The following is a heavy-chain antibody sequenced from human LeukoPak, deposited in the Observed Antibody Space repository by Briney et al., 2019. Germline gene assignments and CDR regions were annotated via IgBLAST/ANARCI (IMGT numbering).Heavy chain of an antibody. J-gene: IGHJ4*02. Sequence: ASVKVSCKTSGYTFSTYYMHWVRQAPGQGLEWLGIIHPTDGSTSYTQKIQGRVTMTRNRATGTVHLELSSLSSEDTAVYWCARANGGGLDYWGQGTLITVSS. CDR2: IHPTDGST. CDR3: ARANGGGLDY. D-gene: IGHD3-10*01. V-gene: IGHV1-46*01. CDR1: GYTFSTYY.